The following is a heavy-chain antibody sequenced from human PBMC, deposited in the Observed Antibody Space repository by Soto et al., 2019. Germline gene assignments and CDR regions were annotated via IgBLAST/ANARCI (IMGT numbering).Heavy chain of an antibody. V-gene: IGHV4-59*01. D-gene: IGHD3-22*01. J-gene: IGHJ6*02. Sequence: PSETLSLTCTVSGGSISSYYWSWIRQPPGKGLEWIGYIYYSGSTNYNPSLKSRVTISVDTSKNQFSLKLSSVTAADTAVYYCARGDYYDSSGYLSYYYYYYGMDVWGQGTTVTAP. CDR3: ARGDYYDSSGYLSYYYYYYGMDV. CDR2: IYYSGST. CDR1: GGSISSYY.